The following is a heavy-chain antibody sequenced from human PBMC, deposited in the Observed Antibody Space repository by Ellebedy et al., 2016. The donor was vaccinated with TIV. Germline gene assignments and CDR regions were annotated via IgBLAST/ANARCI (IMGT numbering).Heavy chain of an antibody. J-gene: IGHJ4*02. CDR2: IWYDGGNK. D-gene: IGHD2-21*02. V-gene: IGHV3-33*01. CDR1: GFIFSNYG. Sequence: PGGSLRLSCEGSGFIFSNYGMHWVRQAPGKGLEWVAFIWYDGGNKYYADSVKGRFTISRDNSKNTLYLQMNDLGAEDTAVFYCARNRHVERGDCLDYWGQGTLVTVSS. CDR3: ARNRHVERGDCLDY.